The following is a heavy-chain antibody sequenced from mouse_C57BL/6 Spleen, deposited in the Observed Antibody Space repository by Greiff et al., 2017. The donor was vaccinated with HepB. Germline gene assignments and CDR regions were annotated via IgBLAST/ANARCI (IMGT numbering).Heavy chain of an antibody. J-gene: IGHJ3*01. V-gene: IGHV1-81*01. CDR2: IYPRSGNT. Sequence: VQLQQSGAELARPGASVKLSCKASGYTFTSYGISWVKQRTGQGLEWIGEIYPRSGNTYYNEKFKGKATLTADKSSSTAYMELRSLTSEDSAVYFWALYDYDVGAWFAYWGQGTLVTVSA. CDR1: GYTFTSYG. D-gene: IGHD2-4*01. CDR3: ALYDYDVGAWFAY.